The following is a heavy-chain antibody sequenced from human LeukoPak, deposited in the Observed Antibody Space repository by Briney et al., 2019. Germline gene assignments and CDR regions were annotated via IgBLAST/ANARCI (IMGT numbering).Heavy chain of an antibody. CDR3: AREISVAGTGVGY. D-gene: IGHD6-19*01. J-gene: IGHJ4*02. Sequence: PGGSLRLSCAASGFTFSSYSMNWVRQAPGKGLEWVSSISSSSSYIYYADSVKGRFTISRDNAKNSLYLQMNSLRAEDTAVYYCAREISVAGTGVGYWGQGTLVTVSS. CDR1: GFTFSSYS. V-gene: IGHV3-21*01. CDR2: ISSSSSYI.